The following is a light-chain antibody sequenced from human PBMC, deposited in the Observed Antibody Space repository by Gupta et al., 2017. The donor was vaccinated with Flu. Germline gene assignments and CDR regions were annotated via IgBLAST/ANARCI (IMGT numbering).Light chain of an antibody. J-gene: IGKJ4*01. CDR3: QQRSNWPLT. Sequence: PATLSWSPGEGATLSCRASQSVSTYLAWYQQKPGQAPRLLIYDASNRATGIPARFSGSGSGTDFTLTISSLEPEDFAVYYCQQRSNWPLTFGGGTKVEIK. CDR1: QSVSTY. V-gene: IGKV3-11*01. CDR2: DAS.